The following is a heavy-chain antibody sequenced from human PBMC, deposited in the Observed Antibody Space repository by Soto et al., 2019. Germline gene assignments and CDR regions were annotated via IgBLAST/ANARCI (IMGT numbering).Heavy chain of an antibody. CDR3: AGVRFVFFGGPPAPTLAS. Sequence: SETLCLTCTVSGDSISTYYWTWIRQPPGKGLEWIGYIYNSATTKYNPSLKSRVTISVDTSKNQFSLKLSSVTTADTAVYYCAGVRFVFFGGPPAPTLASWGRRALVTVPS. CDR1: GDSISTYY. CDR2: IYNSATT. D-gene: IGHD3-16*01. J-gene: IGHJ1*01. V-gene: IGHV4-59*01.